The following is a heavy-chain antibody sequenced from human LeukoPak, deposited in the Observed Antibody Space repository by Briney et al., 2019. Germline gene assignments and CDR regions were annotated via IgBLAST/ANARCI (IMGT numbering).Heavy chain of an antibody. V-gene: IGHV3-30*04. D-gene: IGHD3-3*01. Sequence: GGSLRLSCAASGFTFSTYAMHWVRQAPGKGLEWLTVISYNGSHQYYSDFVRGRFTISRDNSRNSVFLQINRLRPEDTAVYYCATSIRRITISSWGQGTLVTVSS. CDR2: ISYNGSHQ. CDR3: ATSIRRITISS. J-gene: IGHJ4*02. CDR1: GFTFSTYA.